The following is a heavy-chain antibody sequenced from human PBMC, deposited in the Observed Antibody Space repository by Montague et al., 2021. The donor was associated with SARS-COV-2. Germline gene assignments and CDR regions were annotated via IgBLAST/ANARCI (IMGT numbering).Heavy chain of an antibody. V-gene: IGHV4-59*01. J-gene: IGHJ2*01. CDR3: AGDRGRFWHFDL. CDR1: GGSISSYY. CDR2: IYYSGST. D-gene: IGHD5-12*01. Sequence: SETLSLTCTVSGGSISSYYWNWIRQSPGKGLEWIGYIYYSGSTKYNPSFKSRVTMLVDMSERQMSLRLNSVTAADTAVYYCAGDRGRFWHFDLWGRGTLVTVSS.